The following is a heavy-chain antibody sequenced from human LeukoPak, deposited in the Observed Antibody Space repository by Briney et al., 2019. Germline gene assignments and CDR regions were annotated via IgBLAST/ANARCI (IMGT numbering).Heavy chain of an antibody. V-gene: IGHV3-48*03. Sequence: PGGSLRLSCAASGFTFSSYEMNWVRQAPGKGLEWVSYISSSGSTIYYADSVKGRFTISRDNAKNSLYLQMNSLRAEDTAVYYCAREFSSSWPFDYYYYMDVWGKGTTVTISS. CDR1: GFTFSSYE. CDR3: AREFSSSWPFDYYYYMDV. D-gene: IGHD6-13*01. CDR2: ISSSGSTI. J-gene: IGHJ6*03.